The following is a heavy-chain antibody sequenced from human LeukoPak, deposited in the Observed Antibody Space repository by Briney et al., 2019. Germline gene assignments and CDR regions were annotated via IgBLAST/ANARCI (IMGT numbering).Heavy chain of an antibody. V-gene: IGHV3-23*01. Sequence: GGSLRLSCVASGLTFTNAWMSWVRQAPGKGLEWVSSITGGAGTTYYADSVKGRFTISRDSSKNTLYLQMNNLRAEDTAVYYCARWIVRGLVVRNHFDYWGQGTLVTVSS. J-gene: IGHJ4*02. CDR3: ARWIVRGLVVRNHFDY. D-gene: IGHD3/OR15-3a*01. CDR2: ITGGAGTT. CDR1: GLTFTNAW.